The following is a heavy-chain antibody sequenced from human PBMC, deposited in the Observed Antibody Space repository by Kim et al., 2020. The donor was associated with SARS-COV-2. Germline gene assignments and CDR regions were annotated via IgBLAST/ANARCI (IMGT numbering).Heavy chain of an antibody. V-gene: IGHV3-33*01. CDR1: GFTFSSYG. D-gene: IGHD6-19*01. Sequence: GGSLRLSCAASGFTFSSYGMHWVRQAPGKGLEWVAVIWYDGSNKYYADSVKGRFTISRDNSKNTLYLQMNSLRAEDTAVYYCARDFGWPVAGTGGDYWGQGTLVTVSS. CDR2: IWYDGSNK. CDR3: ARDFGWPVAGTGGDY. J-gene: IGHJ4*02.